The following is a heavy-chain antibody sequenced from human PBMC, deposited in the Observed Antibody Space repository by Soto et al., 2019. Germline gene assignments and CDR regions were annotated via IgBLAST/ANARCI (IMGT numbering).Heavy chain of an antibody. CDR1: GGSISSSSYY. D-gene: IGHD3-10*01. J-gene: IGHJ4*02. V-gene: IGHV4-39*01. Sequence: QLQLQESGPGLVKPSETLSLTCTVSGGSISSSSYYWGWIRQPPGKGLEWIGSIYYSGSTYYNPSLKSRVTISVDTSKNQFSLKLSSVTAADTAVYYCARLSRSGSYFNLFDYWGQGTLVTVSS. CDR3: ARLSRSGSYFNLFDY. CDR2: IYYSGST.